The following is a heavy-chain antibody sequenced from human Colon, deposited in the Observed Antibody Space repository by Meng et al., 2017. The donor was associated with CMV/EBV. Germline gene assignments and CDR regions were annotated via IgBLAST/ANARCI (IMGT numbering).Heavy chain of an antibody. V-gene: IGHV1-2*02. CDR2: INPNSGVT. D-gene: IGHD3-3*01. J-gene: IGHJ4*02. Sequence: ASVKVSCKASGYTFIGYYMHWVRQAPGQGLEWMGWINPNSGVTNYAQKFQGRVTMTRDTSVSTAYMELSSLRSDDTAVYYCVAARSGYYAHFDYWGQVTLVTVSS. CDR3: VAARSGYYAHFDY. CDR1: GYTFIGYY.